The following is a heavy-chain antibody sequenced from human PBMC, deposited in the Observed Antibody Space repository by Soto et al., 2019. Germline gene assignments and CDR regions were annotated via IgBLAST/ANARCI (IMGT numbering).Heavy chain of an antibody. V-gene: IGHV4-31*03. CDR2: RSYSGST. Sequence: SETLSLTCTVSGGSISSGDYYWSWVRQHPGKGLEWIGYRSYSGSTYYNPSLKSRVTIVVDTSRNQFSLRLSSVTAADTAVYYCAREGGLAYCGGDCLYNWFDPWGQGTLVTVSA. J-gene: IGHJ5*02. CDR1: GGSISSGDYY. D-gene: IGHD2-21*02. CDR3: AREGGLAYCGGDCLYNWFDP.